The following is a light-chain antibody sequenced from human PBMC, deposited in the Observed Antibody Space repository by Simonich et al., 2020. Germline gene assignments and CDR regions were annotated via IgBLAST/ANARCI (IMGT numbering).Light chain of an antibody. CDR1: QGISNS. V-gene: IGKV1-NL1*01. J-gene: IGKJ4*01. CDR2: AAS. CDR3: QQSYGTPLT. Sequence: DIQMTQSPYSLSASVGDRVTITCPAIQGISNSLAWYQQKPGKAPKLLLYAASRLESGVPSRFRGSGSATYYTHTISSLQPEDFATYYCQQSYGTPLTFGGGTKVEIK.